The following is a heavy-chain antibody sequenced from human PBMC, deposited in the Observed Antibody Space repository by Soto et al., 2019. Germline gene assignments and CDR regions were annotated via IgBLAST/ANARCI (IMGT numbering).Heavy chain of an antibody. CDR2: ISGSGGTT. Sequence: EVQLLDSGGGLVQPGGSVRLSCGASGFTFSNFAMSWVRQSPGKGLEWVSSISGSGGTTLYADSVKGRFIISRDNSKNTLVLQMNSLRADDTAAYYCVQRSPVCSYYFDSWGQGTPVTVSS. CDR3: VQRSPVCSYYFDS. J-gene: IGHJ4*02. CDR1: GFTFSNFA. V-gene: IGHV3-23*01. D-gene: IGHD3-10*02.